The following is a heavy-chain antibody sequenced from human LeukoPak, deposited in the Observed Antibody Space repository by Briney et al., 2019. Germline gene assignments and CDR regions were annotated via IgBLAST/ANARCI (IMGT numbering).Heavy chain of an antibody. Sequence: SETLSLTCTVSGGSISSGSYYWNWIRQAAGKGLEWIGRIYTSESTNYNPSLKSRVTLLVDTPKNQFSLKLSSVTAADTAVYYCARASDDSDRYQPSHAFDIWGQGTMVTVSS. V-gene: IGHV4-61*02. D-gene: IGHD2-2*01. CDR1: GGSISSGSYY. CDR3: ARASDDSDRYQPSHAFDI. CDR2: IYTSEST. J-gene: IGHJ3*02.